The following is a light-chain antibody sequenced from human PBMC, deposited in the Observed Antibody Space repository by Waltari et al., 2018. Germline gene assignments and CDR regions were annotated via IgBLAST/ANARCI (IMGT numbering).Light chain of an antibody. CDR1: QSISSW. J-gene: IGKJ3*01. V-gene: IGKV1-5*03. CDR2: KAS. Sequence: DIQMTQSPSTLSASVGDRVTITCRASQSISSWLAWYQQKPGKAPKLLIYKASSLESGVPSRFSGSGSGTEFTLTISSLQPDDLATYYCQHREFTFGPGTKVDIK. CDR3: QHREFT.